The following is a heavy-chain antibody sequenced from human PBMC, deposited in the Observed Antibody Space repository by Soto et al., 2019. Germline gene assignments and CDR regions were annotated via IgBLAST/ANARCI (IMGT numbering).Heavy chain of an antibody. V-gene: IGHV3-74*01. J-gene: IGHJ5*02. CDR2: IDSDGSST. CDR1: GFTFSDDW. Sequence: AGGSLRLSCAASGFTFSDDWMNWVRQAPGKGLVWVSRIDSDGSSTSYADSVKGRFTISRDNAKNTLYLQMNSLRAEDTAVYYCAKSNWFDPWGQGSLVTVAS. CDR3: AKSNWFDP.